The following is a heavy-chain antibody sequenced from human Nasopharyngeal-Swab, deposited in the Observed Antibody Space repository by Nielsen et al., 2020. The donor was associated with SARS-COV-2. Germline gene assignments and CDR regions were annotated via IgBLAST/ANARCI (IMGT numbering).Heavy chain of an antibody. D-gene: IGHD2-21*02. V-gene: IGHV1-69*13. CDR2: IIPIFGTA. Sequence: SVKVSCKASGYTFTSYAMHWVRQAPGQGLEWMGGIIPIFGTANYAQKFQGRVTITADESTSTAYMELSSLRSEDTAVYYCARWTSGGDHWYFDLWGRGTLVTVSS. J-gene: IGHJ2*01. CDR3: ARWTSGGDHWYFDL. CDR1: GYTFTSYA.